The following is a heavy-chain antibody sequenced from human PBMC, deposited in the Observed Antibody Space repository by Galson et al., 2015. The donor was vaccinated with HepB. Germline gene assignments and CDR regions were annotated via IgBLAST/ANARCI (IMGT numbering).Heavy chain of an antibody. CDR1: GGSFSGYY. CDR3: ARYVVVPAAINRYFDL. V-gene: IGHV4-34*01. CDR2: INHSGST. Sequence: ETLSLTCAVYGGSFSGYYWSWIRQPPGKGLEWIGEINHSGSTYYNPSLKSRVTISVDTSKNQFSLKLSSVTAADTAVYYCARYVVVPAAINRYFDLWGRGTLVTVSS. D-gene: IGHD2-2*01. J-gene: IGHJ2*01.